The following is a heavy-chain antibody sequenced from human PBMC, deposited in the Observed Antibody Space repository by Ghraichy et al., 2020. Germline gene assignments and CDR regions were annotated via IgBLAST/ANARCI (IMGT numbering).Heavy chain of an antibody. CDR2: IYHSGST. CDR3: ARGKTDLSNTYYDILTGQRFLDY. D-gene: IGHD3-9*01. Sequence: SETLSLTCAVSGGSISSSNWWSWVRQPPGKGLEWIGEIYHSGSTNYNPSLKSRVTISVDKSKNQFSLKLSSVTAADTAVYYCARGKTDLSNTYYDILTGQRFLDYWGQGTLVTVSS. V-gene: IGHV4-4*02. CDR1: GGSISSSNW. J-gene: IGHJ4*02.